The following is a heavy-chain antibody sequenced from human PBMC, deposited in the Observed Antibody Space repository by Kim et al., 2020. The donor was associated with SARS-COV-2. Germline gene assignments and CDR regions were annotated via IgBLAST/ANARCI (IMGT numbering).Heavy chain of an antibody. Sequence: YSQNFQGRVTFTRDTSASTAYMELSSLRSEDTAIYYCARDRGYFFYAFDIWGQGIMVTVSS. CDR3: ARDRGYFFYAFDI. J-gene: IGHJ3*02. V-gene: IGHV1-3*01. D-gene: IGHD3-22*01.